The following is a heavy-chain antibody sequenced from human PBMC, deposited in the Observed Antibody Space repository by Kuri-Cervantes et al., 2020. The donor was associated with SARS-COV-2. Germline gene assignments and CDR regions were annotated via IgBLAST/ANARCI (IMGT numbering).Heavy chain of an antibody. CDR2: TWYDENK. CDR1: GLTLSTYV. CDR3: ARDSPNAMTVASAFDI. V-gene: IGHV3-33*01. D-gene: IGHD5-12*01. Sequence: GESLKISCAASGLTLSTYVIHWVRQPPSKGLEWVAVTWYDENKYYGDSVKGRFTISRDNSKNTVYLQMNSLTADDTAVYYCARDSPNAMTVASAFDIWGQGTMVTVSS. J-gene: IGHJ3*02.